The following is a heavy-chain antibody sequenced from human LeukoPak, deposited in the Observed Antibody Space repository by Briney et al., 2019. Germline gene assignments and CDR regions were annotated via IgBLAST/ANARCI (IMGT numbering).Heavy chain of an antibody. CDR2: ISYDGTNK. CDR1: GFTFSTYA. V-gene: IGHV3-30-3*01. J-gene: IGHJ1*01. Sequence: GTSRRLSCAASGFTFSTYAIHWVRQAPGKGLEWVALISYDGTNKYYADSVKGRFTISRDNSKNTLYLQMNSLRSEDTAVYYCASGDYDSSGYPIREYFQHWGQGTLVTVSS. CDR3: ASGDYDSSGYPIREYFQH. D-gene: IGHD3-22*01.